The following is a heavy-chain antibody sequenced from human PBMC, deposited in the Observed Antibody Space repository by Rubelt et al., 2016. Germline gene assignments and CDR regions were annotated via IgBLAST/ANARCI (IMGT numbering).Heavy chain of an antibody. CDR2: IYYSGST. CDR3: ARLVPAAIAWFDP. V-gene: IGHV4-31*03. CDR1: GGSISSGGYY. D-gene: IGHD2-2*01. J-gene: IGHJ5*02. Sequence: QVQLQESGPGLVKPSQTLSLTCTVSGGSISSGGYYWSWIRQHPGKGLEWIGYIYYSGSTYYNPSLKSRVTISVDTAKNQFALKLGSVTAADTAVYYCARLVPAAIAWFDPWGQGTLVTVSS.